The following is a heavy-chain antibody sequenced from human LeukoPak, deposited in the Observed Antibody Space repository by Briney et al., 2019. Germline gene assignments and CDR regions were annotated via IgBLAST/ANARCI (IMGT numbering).Heavy chain of an antibody. CDR1: GNSISSGDNY. V-gene: IGHV4-61*02. J-gene: IGHJ4*02. D-gene: IGHD3-22*01. CDR3: ARASYSYDINGWVPFDY. Sequence: SETLSLTCTVSGNSISSGDNYWSWIRQPAWKGLEWIGRIYTSGSTNYNPSLKSRVTISGDTSKNQFSLRLSSVTAAGTAVYYCARASYSYDINGWVPFDYWGQGTLVTVSS. CDR2: IYTSGST.